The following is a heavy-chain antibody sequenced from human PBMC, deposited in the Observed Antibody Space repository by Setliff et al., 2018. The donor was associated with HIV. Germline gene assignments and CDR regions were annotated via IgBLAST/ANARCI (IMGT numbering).Heavy chain of an antibody. Sequence: GGSLRLSCAASGFTLSDHYMDWVRQAPGKGPEWFGRTRPKGKSSTTEYAASVKGRFIMSRDDSKNSLYLQMNSLKTEDTAVYYCTRHVDSGTYMDVWGRGTTVTVSS. CDR1: GFTLSDHY. CDR2: TRPKGKSSTT. D-gene: IGHD5-18*01. J-gene: IGHJ6*03. CDR3: TRHVDSGTYMDV. V-gene: IGHV3-72*01.